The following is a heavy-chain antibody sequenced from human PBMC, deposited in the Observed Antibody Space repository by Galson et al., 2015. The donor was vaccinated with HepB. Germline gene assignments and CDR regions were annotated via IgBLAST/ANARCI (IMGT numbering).Heavy chain of an antibody. CDR3: ARAEGYSSGWYDFDY. D-gene: IGHD6-19*01. Sequence: SVKVSCKASGGTFSSYAISWVRQAPGQGLEWMGGIIPIFGTANYAQKFQGRVTITADESTSTAYMELSSLRSEDTAVYYCARAEGYSSGWYDFDYWGQGTLVTVSS. CDR1: GGTFSSYA. J-gene: IGHJ4*02. CDR2: IIPIFGTA. V-gene: IGHV1-69*13.